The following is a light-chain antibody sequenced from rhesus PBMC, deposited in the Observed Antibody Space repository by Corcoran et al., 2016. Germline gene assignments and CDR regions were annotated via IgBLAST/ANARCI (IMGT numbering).Light chain of an antibody. CDR3: MQGIQLPLT. Sequence: DIVMTQTPLSLPVTPGEPASISCRSSQSLLHSGGKTCLYRYLQKPGQSPLLLIYEVSNRASGVPDRFSGSGSGTDFTLKVSMVEAEDVGVYYCMQGIQLPLTFGGGTKVEIK. J-gene: IGKJ4*01. CDR2: EVS. V-gene: IGKV2-104*02. CDR1: QSLLHSGGKTC.